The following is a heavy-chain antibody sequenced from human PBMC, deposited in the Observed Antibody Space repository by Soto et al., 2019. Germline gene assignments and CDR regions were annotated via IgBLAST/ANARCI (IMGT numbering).Heavy chain of an antibody. D-gene: IGHD2-2*01. Sequence: SETLSLTCAVSGGSISSGGYSWSWFRQPPGKGLEWIGYIYHSGTTYYNPSLKSRVTISVDRSKNQFSLKLSSVTAADTAVYYCARVPDRWGQGTLVTVSS. CDR1: GGSISSGGYS. V-gene: IGHV4-30-2*01. CDR2: IYHSGTT. CDR3: ARVPDR. J-gene: IGHJ5*02.